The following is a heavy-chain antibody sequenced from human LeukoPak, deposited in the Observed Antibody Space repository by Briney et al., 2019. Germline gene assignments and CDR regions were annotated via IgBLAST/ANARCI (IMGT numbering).Heavy chain of an antibody. Sequence: GGSLRLSCAASGFTFSSYAMHWVRQAPGQGLEWMGIINPTGGSTTYAQKFQGRVTMTRDTSTSTVYMELSSLRSDDTAVYYCARTAARRFDYWGQGTLVTVSS. D-gene: IGHD6-6*01. V-gene: IGHV1-46*01. CDR1: GFTFSSYA. CDR3: ARTAARRFDY. CDR2: INPTGGST. J-gene: IGHJ4*02.